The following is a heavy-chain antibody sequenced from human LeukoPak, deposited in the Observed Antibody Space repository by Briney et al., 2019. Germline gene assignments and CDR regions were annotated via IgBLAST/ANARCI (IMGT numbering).Heavy chain of an antibody. CDR1: GGSISSSTYY. CDR2: INYSGST. V-gene: IGHV4-39*01. J-gene: IGHJ4*02. Sequence: PSETLSLTCTVSGGSISSSTYYWGWIRQPPGKGLEWIGTINYSGSTFYNPSLKSRVTISVDTSKNQFSLMLNSVTAADTALYFCARARLSIVRGITNFGYWGQGTVVTVSS. CDR3: ARARLSIVRGITNFGY. D-gene: IGHD3-10*01.